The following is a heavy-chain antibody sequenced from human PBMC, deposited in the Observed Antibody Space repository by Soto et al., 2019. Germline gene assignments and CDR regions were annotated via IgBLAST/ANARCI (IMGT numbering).Heavy chain of an antibody. CDR2: ISSSSSTI. V-gene: IGHV3-48*02. CDR1: GFTFSSYS. J-gene: IGHJ6*02. Sequence: XVSLRLSCAASGFTFSSYSMNWVRQAPGKGLEWVSYISSSSSTIYYADSVKGRFTISRDNAKNSLYLQMNSLRDEDTAVYYCARDFTITIFGVRMAGMDVWGQGTTVTVSS. D-gene: IGHD3-3*01. CDR3: ARDFTITIFGVRMAGMDV.